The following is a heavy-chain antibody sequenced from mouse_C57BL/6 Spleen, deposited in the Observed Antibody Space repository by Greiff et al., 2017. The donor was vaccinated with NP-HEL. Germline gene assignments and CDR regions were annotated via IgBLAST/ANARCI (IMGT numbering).Heavy chain of an antibody. J-gene: IGHJ4*01. V-gene: IGHV1-50*01. Sequence: QVQLQQPGAELVKPGASVKLSCKASGYTFTSYWMQWVKQRPGQGLEWIGDIDPSASYTNYNQKFKGKATLTVDTSSSTAYMQPSSLTSEDSAVYYCARSGGSLDYWGQGTSVTVSS. D-gene: IGHD1-1*01. CDR2: IDPSASYT. CDR1: GYTFTSYW. CDR3: ARSGGSLDY.